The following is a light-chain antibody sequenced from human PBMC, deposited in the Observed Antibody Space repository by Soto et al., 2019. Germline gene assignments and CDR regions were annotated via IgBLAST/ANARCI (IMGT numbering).Light chain of an antibody. Sequence: ENVLTQSPGTLSLSPGERATLSCRASQSVSSTYLAWYQQKPGQTPRLLIYGASSRATGIPDRFSGRGSGTDFTLTISRLEPEDFAMYYCHQYGSSPPVTFGQGTRLEMK. CDR3: HQYGSSPPVT. V-gene: IGKV3-20*01. CDR1: QSVSSTY. CDR2: GAS. J-gene: IGKJ5*01.